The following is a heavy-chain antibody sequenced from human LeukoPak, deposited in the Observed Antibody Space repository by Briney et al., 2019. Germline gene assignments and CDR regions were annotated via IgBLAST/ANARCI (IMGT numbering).Heavy chain of an antibody. CDR3: AGEPFYDILTGPEFDY. Sequence: ASVKVSCKASGYTFTSYGISWVRQAPGQGLEWMGWISAYNGNTNYAQKLQGRVTMTTDTSTSTAYMELRSLRSDDTAVYYCAGEPFYDILTGPEFDYWGQGTLVTVSS. V-gene: IGHV1-18*01. CDR1: GYTFTSYG. D-gene: IGHD3-9*01. J-gene: IGHJ4*02. CDR2: ISAYNGNT.